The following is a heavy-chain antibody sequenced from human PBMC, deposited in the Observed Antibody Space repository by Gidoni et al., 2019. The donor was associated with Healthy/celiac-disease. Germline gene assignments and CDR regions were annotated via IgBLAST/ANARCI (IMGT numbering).Heavy chain of an antibody. CDR2: IIPILGIA. CDR3: AREKAGSSGWYYFDY. V-gene: IGHV1-69*04. Sequence: QVQLVQSGAEVKKPGSPVKVSCKASGGTFSSYAISWVRQAPGQGLEWMGRIIPILGIANYAQKFQGRVTITADKSTSTAYMELSSLRSEDTAVYYCAREKAGSSGWYYFDYWGQGTLVTVSS. CDR1: GGTFSSYA. D-gene: IGHD6-19*01. J-gene: IGHJ4*02.